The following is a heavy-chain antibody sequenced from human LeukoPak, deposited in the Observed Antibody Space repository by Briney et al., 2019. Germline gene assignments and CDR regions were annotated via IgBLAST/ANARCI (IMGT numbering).Heavy chain of an antibody. CDR2: IDPSDSFT. Sequence: GESLTISCQGQGYSFSNYWISWVRQMPGKGLEWMGRIDPSDSFTKYSPSFEGHVTISVDTSISTSYLKLSSLRAADTAMYYCATGATKGATDFAGYWGQGSLVTVAS. V-gene: IGHV5-10-1*01. D-gene: IGHD1-26*01. CDR1: GYSFSNYW. J-gene: IGHJ4*02. CDR3: ATGATKGATDFAGY.